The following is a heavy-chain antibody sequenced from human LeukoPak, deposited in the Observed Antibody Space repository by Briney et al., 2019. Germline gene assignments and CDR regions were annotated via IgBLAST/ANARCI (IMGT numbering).Heavy chain of an antibody. V-gene: IGHV3-23*01. CDR2: ISEGGGTT. Sequence: GGSLILSCAASGFTFSSYAMSWVRQAPGKGLEWVSGISEGGGTTYYADSVKGRFTVSRDNSKNTLYLQMNSLRAEDTAVYYCARAGTAMDVDYWGQGTLVTVSS. J-gene: IGHJ4*02. CDR1: GFTFSSYA. D-gene: IGHD5-18*01. CDR3: ARAGTAMDVDY.